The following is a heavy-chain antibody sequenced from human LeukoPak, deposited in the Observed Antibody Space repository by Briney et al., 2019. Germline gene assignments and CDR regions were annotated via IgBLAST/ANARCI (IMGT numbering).Heavy chain of an antibody. CDR2: INLSGGST. CDR1: GYTFTSYH. D-gene: IGHD3-22*01. V-gene: IGHV1-46*01. Sequence: ASVKVSCKASGYTFTSYHMHWVRQAPGQGLEWMGKINLSGGSTTYAQKFQGRVTITADESTSTAYMELSSLRSEDTAVYYCARDRHYYDSSGSWGQGTLVTVSS. J-gene: IGHJ5*02. CDR3: ARDRHYYDSSGS.